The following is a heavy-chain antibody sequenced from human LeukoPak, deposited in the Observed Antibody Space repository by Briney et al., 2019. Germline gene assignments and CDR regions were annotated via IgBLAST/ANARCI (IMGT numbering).Heavy chain of an antibody. D-gene: IGHD5-18*01. V-gene: IGHV4-59*08. CDR3: ARQMDTAMVTGHYYYYMDV. J-gene: IGHJ6*03. Sequence: SETLSLTCTVSGGSISSYYWSWLRQPPGKGREGVGHIYYSGSTNYNPSLKSRVTISVDTSKNQFSLKLSSVTAADTAVYYCARQMDTAMVTGHYYYYMDVWGKGTTVTVSS. CDR1: GGSISSYY. CDR2: IYYSGST.